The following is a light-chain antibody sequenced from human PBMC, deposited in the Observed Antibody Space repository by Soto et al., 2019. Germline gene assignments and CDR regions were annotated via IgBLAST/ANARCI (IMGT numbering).Light chain of an antibody. CDR1: QSVSSN. V-gene: IGKV3-15*01. CDR2: GAS. CDR3: QQYNNWPPWT. J-gene: IGKJ1*01. Sequence: EIVMTQSPATLSVSPGERDTLSCRASQSVSSNLAWYQQKPGQAPRLLIYGASTRATGVAARFSGRGSGTEFTLTISSLQSEDFAVYYCQQYNNWPPWTFGQGTKVEIK.